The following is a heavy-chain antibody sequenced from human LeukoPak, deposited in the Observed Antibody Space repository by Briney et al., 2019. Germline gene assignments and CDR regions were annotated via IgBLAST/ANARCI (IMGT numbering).Heavy chain of an antibody. CDR2: INPNSGGT. D-gene: IGHD3-10*01. CDR3: ARVGSGTTPHDDAFDI. V-gene: IGHV1-2*02. Sequence: GASVKVSCKASGYTFTGYYMHWVRQAPGQGLEWMGWINPNSGGTNYAQKFQGRVTMTRDTSISTAYMELSRLRSDDTAVYYCARVGSGTTPHDDAFDIWGQGTMVTVSS. J-gene: IGHJ3*02. CDR1: GYTFTGYY.